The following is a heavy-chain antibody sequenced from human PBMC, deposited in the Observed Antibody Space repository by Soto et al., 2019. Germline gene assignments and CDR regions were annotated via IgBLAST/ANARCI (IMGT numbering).Heavy chain of an antibody. CDR1: GGTISSYY. D-gene: IGHD3-16*01. Sequence: SETLSLTCTVSGGTISSYYWSWIRQPPGKGLEWIGDIYYSGSTNYNPYLKSRVTISVDTSKNQFSLKLSSVTAADTAVYYCARVKAGGQDAFDIWGQGTMVTVSS. CDR3: ARVKAGGQDAFDI. J-gene: IGHJ3*02. V-gene: IGHV4-59*01. CDR2: IYYSGST.